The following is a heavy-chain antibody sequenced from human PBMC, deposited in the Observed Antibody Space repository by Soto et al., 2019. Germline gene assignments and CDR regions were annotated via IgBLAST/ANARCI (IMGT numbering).Heavy chain of an antibody. Sequence: PSETLSLTCAVSGGSISIGGYSWGWIRQPPGKGLEWIGYIYHSGSTYYSPSLKSRVTISVDRSKNQFSLKLSSVTAADTAVYYCARTIPNWFDPWGQGTRVTVSS. CDR3: ARTIPNWFDP. CDR1: GGSISIGGYS. D-gene: IGHD2-21*01. J-gene: IGHJ5*02. V-gene: IGHV4-30-2*01. CDR2: IYHSGST.